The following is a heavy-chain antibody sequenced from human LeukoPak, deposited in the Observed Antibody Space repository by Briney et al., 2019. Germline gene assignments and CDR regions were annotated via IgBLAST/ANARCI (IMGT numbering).Heavy chain of an antibody. CDR2: IIPMFGTA. V-gene: IGHV1-69*13. Sequence: SVRVSCKASGDTFSSYAISWVRQAPGQGLEWMGGIIPMFGTANYAQKFQGRVTITADESTSTAYMDLSSLRSEDTAVYYCARGGITMVRGVITPYYFDYWGQGTLVTVSS. CDR1: GDTFSSYA. D-gene: IGHD3-10*01. J-gene: IGHJ4*02. CDR3: ARGGITMVRGVITPYYFDY.